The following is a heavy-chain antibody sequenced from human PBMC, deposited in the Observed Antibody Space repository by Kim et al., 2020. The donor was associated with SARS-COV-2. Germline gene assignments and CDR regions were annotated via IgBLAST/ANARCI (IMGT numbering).Heavy chain of an antibody. D-gene: IGHD3-9*01. V-gene: IGHV1-46*01. CDR2: INPSGGST. CDR1: GYTFTSYY. J-gene: IGHJ6*02. CDR3: ARDKSGRYFDWLSYYYYGMDV. Sequence: ASVKVSCKASGYTFTSYYMHWVRQAPGQGLEWMGIINPSGGSTSYAQKFQGRVTMTRDTSTSTVYMELSSLRSEDTAVYYCARDKSGRYFDWLSYYYYGMDVWGQGTTVTVSS.